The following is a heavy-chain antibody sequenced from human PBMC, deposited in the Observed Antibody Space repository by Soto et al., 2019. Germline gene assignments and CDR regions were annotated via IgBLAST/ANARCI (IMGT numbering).Heavy chain of an antibody. CDR1: GFNFRTYG. Sequence: QVQLVESGGGGVQPGRSRGLSCAASGFNFRTYGIHWVRRAPGKGLEWVALISKDGSHSYYAHSVKGRFTTSRDNSQNKAFLQVNSLRADDTAVYFCARGTDYADLGNAEYFHPWGQGTLVTVSS. CDR3: ARGTDYADLGNAEYFHP. J-gene: IGHJ1*01. V-gene: IGHV3-30*03. D-gene: IGHD4-17*01. CDR2: ISKDGSHS.